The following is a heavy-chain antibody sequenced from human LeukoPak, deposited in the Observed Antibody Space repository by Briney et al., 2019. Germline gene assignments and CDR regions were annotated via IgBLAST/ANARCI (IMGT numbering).Heavy chain of an antibody. V-gene: IGHV3-21*01. J-gene: IGHJ6*03. D-gene: IGHD4-17*01. CDR2: ISSGSSFI. CDR1: GFIFSNYN. CDR3: ARGALDYEDHYYMDV. Sequence: VGSLRLSCAASGFIFSNYNINWVRQAPGGRLQWVSSISSGSSFIDYADSVKGRFTISRDNAKNSLFLQMNTLRAEDTAVYYCARGALDYEDHYYMDVWGKGTTVTVSS.